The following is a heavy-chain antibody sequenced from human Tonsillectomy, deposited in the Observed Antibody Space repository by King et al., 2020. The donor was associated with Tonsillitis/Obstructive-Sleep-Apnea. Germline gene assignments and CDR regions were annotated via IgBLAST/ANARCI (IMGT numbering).Heavy chain of an antibody. D-gene: IGHD2-8*01. CDR3: ARTVYETNANKFAY. Sequence: VQLVESGGDLVQPGGSLRLSCAASGFTFSNYAMTWVRQTPAKGLEWGSCISDSGVYTYYADSVKGRFTISRDKYKNTLPLQMNSLRAEDTALYYCARTVYETNANKFAYWGQGTLVTVSS. CDR2: ISDSGVYT. V-gene: IGHV3-23*04. J-gene: IGHJ4*02. CDR1: GFTFSNYA.